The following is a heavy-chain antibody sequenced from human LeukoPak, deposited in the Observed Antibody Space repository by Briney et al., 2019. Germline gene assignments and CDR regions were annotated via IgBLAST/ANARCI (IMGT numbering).Heavy chain of an antibody. D-gene: IGHD3-9*01. V-gene: IGHV3-48*03. Sequence: PGGSLRLSCAASGFTFSSYEMNWVRQAPGKGLEWVSYISSSGSTIYYADSVKGRFTISRDNAKNSLYLQMNSLRAEDTAVYYCARDAYYDILKDWGQGTLVTVSS. CDR3: ARDAYYDILKD. J-gene: IGHJ4*02. CDR2: ISSSGSTI. CDR1: GFTFSSYE.